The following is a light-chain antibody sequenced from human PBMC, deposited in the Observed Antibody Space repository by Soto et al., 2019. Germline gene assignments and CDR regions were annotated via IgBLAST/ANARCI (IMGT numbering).Light chain of an antibody. CDR1: QSLVYSDGNTY. Sequence: DVVMTQSPLSLPVTLGQPASISCRSSQSLVYSDGNTYLNWFQQRPGQSPRRLIYKVSNRDSGVPDRFSGSGSGTDFILKISRVEAEDLGVYYCMQGTHWPWTFGQGTKVEIK. CDR2: KVS. CDR3: MQGTHWPWT. J-gene: IGKJ1*01. V-gene: IGKV2-30*01.